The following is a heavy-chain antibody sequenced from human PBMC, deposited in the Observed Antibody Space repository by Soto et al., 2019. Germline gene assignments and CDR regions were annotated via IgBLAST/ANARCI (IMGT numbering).Heavy chain of an antibody. Sequence: SETLSLTCAVYGGSFSGYYWSWIRQPPGKGLGWIGEINHSGSTNYNPSLKGRVTISVDTSKNQFSLKLSSVTAADTAVYYCARGPHRVLLWFGELLRVYYGMDVWGQGTTVTVSS. V-gene: IGHV4-34*01. D-gene: IGHD3-10*01. CDR1: GGSFSGYY. CDR3: ARGPHRVLLWFGELLRVYYGMDV. CDR2: INHSGST. J-gene: IGHJ6*02.